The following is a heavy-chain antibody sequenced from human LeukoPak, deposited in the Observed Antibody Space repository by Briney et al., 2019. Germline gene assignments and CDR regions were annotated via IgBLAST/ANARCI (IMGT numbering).Heavy chain of an antibody. CDR2: ITSAGSEK. CDR1: RFTFSTNW. V-gene: IGHV3-7*03. D-gene: IGHD2-21*02. Sequence: AGGSLRLSCAASRFTFSTNWMGWVRQAPGKGLEWVASITSAGSEKYYANSMKGRFTISRDNAKNSLFLQMNSLRADDTGVYFCVSGGDSGYWGQGTLVTVSS. J-gene: IGHJ4*02. CDR3: VSGGDSGY.